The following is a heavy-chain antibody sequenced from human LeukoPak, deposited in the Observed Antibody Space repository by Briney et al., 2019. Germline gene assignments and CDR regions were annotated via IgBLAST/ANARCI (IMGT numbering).Heavy chain of an antibody. V-gene: IGHV4-34*01. CDR2: INHSGST. D-gene: IGHD6-13*01. Sequence: PSETLSLTCAVYGGSFSGYYWSWICQPPGKGLEWIGEINHSGSTNYNPSLKSRVTISVDTSKNQFSLKLSSVTAADTAVYYCARVAAAAAFDYWGQGTLVTVSS. CDR1: GGSFSGYY. J-gene: IGHJ4*02. CDR3: ARVAAAAAFDY.